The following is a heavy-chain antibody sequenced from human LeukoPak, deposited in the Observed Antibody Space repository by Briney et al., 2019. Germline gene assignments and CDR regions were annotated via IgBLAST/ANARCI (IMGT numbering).Heavy chain of an antibody. CDR3: AKDRSVRGKLDY. D-gene: IGHD3-10*01. J-gene: IGHJ4*02. CDR2: ISGSGGST. V-gene: IGHV3-23*01. Sequence: GGSPRLSCAASGFTFSSYAMSWVRQAPGKGLEWVSAISGSGGSTYYTDSVKGRFTISRDDSKNTLYLQMNSLRAEDTAVYYCAKDRSVRGKLDYWGQGTLVTVSS. CDR1: GFTFSSYA.